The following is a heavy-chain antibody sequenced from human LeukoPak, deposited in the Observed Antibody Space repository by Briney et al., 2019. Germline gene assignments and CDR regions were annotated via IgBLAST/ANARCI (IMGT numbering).Heavy chain of an antibody. J-gene: IGHJ5*02. CDR2: ISYDGSNK. CDR1: GFTFSSYA. Sequence: PGRSLRLSCAASGFTFSSYAMHWVRQAPGKGLEWVAVISYDGSNKYYADSVKGRFTISRDNSKNTLYLQMNSLRAEDTAVYYCARGPPFVVGIAASYNWFDPWGQGTLVTVSS. D-gene: IGHD2-15*01. V-gene: IGHV3-30-3*01. CDR3: ARGPPFVVGIAASYNWFDP.